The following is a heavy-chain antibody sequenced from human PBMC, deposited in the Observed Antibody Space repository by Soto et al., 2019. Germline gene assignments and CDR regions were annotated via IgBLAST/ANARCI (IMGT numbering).Heavy chain of an antibody. J-gene: IGHJ4*02. CDR1: GFTFNNKW. CDR2: IDGYSTTT. CDR3: ARGRAMGVDY. Sequence: EVQLVESGGGLVQPGGSLRLSCTASGFTFNNKWMHWVRQAPGKGLVWVSRIDGYSTTTNYADSVKGRFTISRDNAKNTVFLHVNSLTDEDTAVYYCARGRAMGVDYWGQGTLVTVSS. D-gene: IGHD1-26*01. V-gene: IGHV3-74*01.